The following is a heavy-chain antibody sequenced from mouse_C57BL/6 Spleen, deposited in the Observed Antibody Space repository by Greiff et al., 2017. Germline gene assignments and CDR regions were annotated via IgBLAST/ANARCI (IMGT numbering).Heavy chain of an antibody. D-gene: IGHD1-2*01. J-gene: IGHJ3*01. CDR3: ARSDGKAWFAD. V-gene: IGHV1-80*01. CDR1: GYAFSSYW. Sequence: VQLQQSGAELVKPGASVKISCKASGYAFSSYWMNWVQQRPGKGLEWIGQIYPGDGDINYNGKYKGKATLTADKSSSSAYMQLSSLTSEDSAVYFCARSDGKAWFADWGQGTLVTVSA. CDR2: IYPGDGDI.